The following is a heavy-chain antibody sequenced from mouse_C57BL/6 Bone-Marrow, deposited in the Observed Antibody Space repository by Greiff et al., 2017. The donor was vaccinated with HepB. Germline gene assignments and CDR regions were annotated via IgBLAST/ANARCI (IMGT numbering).Heavy chain of an antibody. CDR2: INPNNGGT. D-gene: IGHD2-4*01. V-gene: IGHV1-26*01. J-gene: IGHJ2*01. CDR3: ARRRYDYDEEFDY. CDR1: GYTFTDYY. Sequence: VQLQQSGPELVKPGASVKISCKASGYTFTDYYMNWVKQSHGKSLEWIGDINPNNGGTSYNQKFKGKATLTVDKSSSTAYMELRSLTSEDSAVYYCARRRYDYDEEFDYWGQGTTLTVSS.